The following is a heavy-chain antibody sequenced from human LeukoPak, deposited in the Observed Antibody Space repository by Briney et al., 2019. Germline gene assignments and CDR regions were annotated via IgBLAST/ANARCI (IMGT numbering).Heavy chain of an antibody. CDR2: ISWNSGSI. Sequence: GTSLRLSCAASGFSFDDYAMHWVRQAPGKGLEWVSGISWNSGSIGYADSVKGRFTISRDNAKNSLYLQMNSLRAEDTAVYYCARDPTGTTEFSWGQGTLVTVSS. J-gene: IGHJ4*02. CDR3: ARDPTGTTEFS. D-gene: IGHD1-7*01. V-gene: IGHV3-9*01. CDR1: GFSFDDYA.